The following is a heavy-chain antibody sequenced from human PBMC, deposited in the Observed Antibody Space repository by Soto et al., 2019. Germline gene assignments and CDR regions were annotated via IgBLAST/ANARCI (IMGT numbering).Heavy chain of an antibody. D-gene: IGHD3-10*01. J-gene: IGHJ4*02. CDR1: GDTFNFYS. V-gene: IGHV1-69*02. CDR2: VNPIVSMS. Sequence: QVQLVQSGAEVKRPGSSVKVSCKASGDTFNFYSINWVRQAPGVGLEWMGRVNPIVSMSNYAQKFQGRVTMPAEKSTSTAYMELSSLRSEDTAIYYCASSYGSGYRAFDYWGQGALVTVSS. CDR3: ASSYGSGYRAFDY.